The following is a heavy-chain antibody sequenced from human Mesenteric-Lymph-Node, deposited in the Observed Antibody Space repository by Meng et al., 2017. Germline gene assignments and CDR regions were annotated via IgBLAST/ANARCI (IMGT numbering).Heavy chain of an antibody. V-gene: IGHV4-34*01. J-gene: IGHJ4*02. CDR2: INHSGAT. CDR1: GGSFSDYY. CDR3: ARGRRFGDFFGLDY. D-gene: IGHD3-10*01. Sequence: QGTLRRWGTGLLKLAGTLSLPCAVYGGSFSDYYWSWVRQPPGKGLEWIGEINHSGATNYSPSLKSRVIMSVGTSKNQFSLKVTSVTAADTALYFCARGRRFGDFFGLDYWGQGTLVTVSS.